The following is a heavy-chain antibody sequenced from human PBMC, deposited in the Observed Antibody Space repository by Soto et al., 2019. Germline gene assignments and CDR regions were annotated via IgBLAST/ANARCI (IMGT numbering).Heavy chain of an antibody. CDR2: IYYSGRST. Sequence: PSETLSLTSTVSGGSISSYYWGWIRQPPGKGLEWIGSIYYSGRSTYYNPSLKSRVTISVDTSKNQFSLKLTSVTAADTAVYYCARGYCSGATDYPNYLDYWSQGTLVTVSA. D-gene: IGHD2-15*01. CDR3: ARGYCSGATDYPNYLDY. CDR1: GGSISSYY. J-gene: IGHJ4*01. V-gene: IGHV4-39*07.